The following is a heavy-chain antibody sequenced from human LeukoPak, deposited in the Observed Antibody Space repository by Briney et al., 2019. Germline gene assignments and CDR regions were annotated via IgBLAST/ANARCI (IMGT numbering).Heavy chain of an antibody. Sequence: WGSLRLSCAASGFTFSNAWMSWVRQAPGKGLEWVGRIKSKTDGGTKDYATPVKGRFNISRDDSNNTLYLQMNGLKTEDTAVYYCTTDVAHTDWGQGTLVTVSS. CDR3: TTDVAHTD. V-gene: IGHV3-15*01. CDR1: GFTFSNAW. CDR2: IKSKTDGGTK. J-gene: IGHJ4*02. D-gene: IGHD2-2*02.